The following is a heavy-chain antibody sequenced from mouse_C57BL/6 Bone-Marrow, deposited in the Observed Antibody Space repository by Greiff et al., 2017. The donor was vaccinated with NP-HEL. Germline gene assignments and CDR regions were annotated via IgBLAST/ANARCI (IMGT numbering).Heavy chain of an antibody. Sequence: EVKLMESGPELVKPGASVKISCKASGYSFTGYYMNWVKQSPEKSLEWIGEINPSTGGTTYNQKFKAKATLTVDKSSSTAYMQLKSLTSEDSAVYYCARDSNYWFAYWGQGTLVTVSA. CDR1: GYSFTGYY. J-gene: IGHJ3*01. CDR3: ARDSNYWFAY. V-gene: IGHV1-42*01. CDR2: INPSTGGT. D-gene: IGHD2-5*01.